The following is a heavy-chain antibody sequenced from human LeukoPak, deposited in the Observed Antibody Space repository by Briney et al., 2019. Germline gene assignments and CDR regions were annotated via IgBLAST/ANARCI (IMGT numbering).Heavy chain of an antibody. V-gene: IGHV4-39*07. J-gene: IGHJ4*02. CDR3: ARPGRWLHHFDY. CDR2: IYYSGST. CDR1: GGSISSSSYY. D-gene: IGHD5-24*01. Sequence: SETLSLTCTVSGGSISSSSYYWGWIRQPPGKGLEWIGCIYYSGSTYYNPSLKSRVTISVDTFKNQFSLKLSSVTAADTAVYYCARPGRWLHHFDYWGQGTLVTVSS.